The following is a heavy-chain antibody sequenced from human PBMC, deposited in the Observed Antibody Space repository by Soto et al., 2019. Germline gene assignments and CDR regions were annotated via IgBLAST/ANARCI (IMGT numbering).Heavy chain of an antibody. CDR3: ARVGIDFWSGYYTVPSSGMDV. V-gene: IGHV1-46*01. D-gene: IGHD3-3*01. J-gene: IGHJ6*02. CDR2: INPSGGST. Sequence: ASVKVSCNASGYTFTSYYMHWVRQAPGQGLEWMGIINPSGGSTSYAQKFQGRVIMTRDTSTSTVYMELSSLRSEDTAVYYCARVGIDFWSGYYTVPSSGMDVWGQGTTVTVSS. CDR1: GYTFTSYY.